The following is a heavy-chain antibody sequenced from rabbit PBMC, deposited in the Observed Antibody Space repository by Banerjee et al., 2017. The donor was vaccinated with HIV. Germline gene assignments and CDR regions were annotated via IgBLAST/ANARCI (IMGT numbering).Heavy chain of an antibody. D-gene: IGHD1-1*01. CDR2: IATTGNSGDA. J-gene: IGHJ4*01. CDR3: ARDLTGVIGWNFGW. CDR1: GFDFSSSYW. Sequence: QSLEESGGDLVKPGASLTLTCKVSGFDFSSSYWMCWVRQAPGKGLEWIACIATTGNSGDAHHASWAKGRFTISKTSSTTVTLQLSSLTAADTATYFCARDLTGVIGWNFGWWGQGTLVTVS. V-gene: IGHV1S40*01.